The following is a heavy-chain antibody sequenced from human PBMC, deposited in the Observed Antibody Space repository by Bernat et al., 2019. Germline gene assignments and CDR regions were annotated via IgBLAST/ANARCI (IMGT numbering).Heavy chain of an antibody. Sequence: GSSVKVSCKASGGTFSSYAISWVRQAPGQGLEWMGGIIPIFGTANYAQKFQGRVTITADESTSTAYMELSSLRSEDTAVYYCASPGRWLRGFDYWGQGTLVTVSS. J-gene: IGHJ4*02. D-gene: IGHD5-12*01. V-gene: IGHV1-69*01. CDR3: ASPGRWLRGFDY. CDR2: IIPIFGTA. CDR1: GGTFSSYA.